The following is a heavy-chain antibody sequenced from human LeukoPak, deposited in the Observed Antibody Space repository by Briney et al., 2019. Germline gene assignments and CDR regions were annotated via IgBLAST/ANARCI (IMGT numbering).Heavy chain of an antibody. CDR3: ARSAGVLDSIDY. V-gene: IGHV4-61*05. CDR2: IYYSGST. J-gene: IGHJ4*02. Sequence: SETLSLTCNVSGDPLNDNLYYWGWLRQPPGKGLEWIGYIYYSGSTNYNPSLKSRVTISVDTSKNQFSLKLSSVTAADTAVYYCARSAGVLDSIDYWGQGTLVTVSS. CDR1: GDPLNDNLYY. D-gene: IGHD4/OR15-4a*01.